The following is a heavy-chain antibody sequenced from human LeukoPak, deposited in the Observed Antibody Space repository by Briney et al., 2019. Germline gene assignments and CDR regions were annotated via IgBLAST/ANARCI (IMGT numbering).Heavy chain of an antibody. CDR3: ARNSYSLHVWFDP. CDR1: GGSIRSSSYY. D-gene: IGHD2-21*01. V-gene: IGHV4-39*01. J-gene: IGHJ5*02. CDR2: IYFTGNT. Sequence: SETLSLTCTVSGGSIRSSSYYWGWIRQPPGKGLEWIGSIYFTGNTYYNPSLKTRVTISIDTSKNQFSLKLSSVTAADTAVYYCARNSYSLHVWFDPWGQGTLVTVSS.